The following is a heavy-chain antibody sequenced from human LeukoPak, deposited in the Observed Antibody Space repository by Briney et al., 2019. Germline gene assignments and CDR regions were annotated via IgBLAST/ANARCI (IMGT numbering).Heavy chain of an antibody. J-gene: IGHJ4*02. CDR3: ARDYDFWSGYYWFDY. D-gene: IGHD3-3*01. V-gene: IGHV1-18*04. CDR2: ISAYNGNT. CDR1: GYTFTGYY. Sequence: GASVKVSCKASGYTFTGYYMHWVRQAPGQGLEWMGWISAYNGNTNYAQKLQGRVTMTTDTSTSTAYMELRSLRSDDTAVYYCARDYDFWSGYYWFDYWGQGTLVTVSS.